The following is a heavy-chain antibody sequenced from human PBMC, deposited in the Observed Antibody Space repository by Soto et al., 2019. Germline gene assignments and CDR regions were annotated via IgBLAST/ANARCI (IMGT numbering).Heavy chain of an antibody. CDR3: AGTDYADYGWFDP. CDR2: IYHSGST. Sequence: QVQLQESGPGLVKPSGTLSLTCGVSGGSISSSKWWSWVRQPPGKGLEWIGEIYHSGSTNYNSSLNSRVTRSVDKSKNQFALSLSSVTAADTALYYCAGTDYADYGWFDPWGQGALVTVSS. J-gene: IGHJ5*02. CDR1: GGSISSSKW. D-gene: IGHD4-17*01. V-gene: IGHV4-4*02.